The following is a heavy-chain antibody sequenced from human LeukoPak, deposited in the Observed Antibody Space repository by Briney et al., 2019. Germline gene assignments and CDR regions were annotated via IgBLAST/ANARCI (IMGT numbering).Heavy chain of an antibody. Sequence: GGSLRVSCAASGFIFSNYGMHWVRQAPGKGLEWVSVIWYDGSNKYYADSVKGRFTISRDNSKNTVYLQMNSLRAEDTAVYYCARGLRNTDTFDIWGQGTMVTVSS. CDR2: IWYDGSNK. V-gene: IGHV3-33*01. J-gene: IGHJ3*02. CDR3: ARGLRNTDTFDI. CDR1: GFIFSNYG.